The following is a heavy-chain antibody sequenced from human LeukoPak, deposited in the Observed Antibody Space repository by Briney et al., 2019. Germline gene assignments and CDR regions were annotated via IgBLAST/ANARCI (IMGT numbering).Heavy chain of an antibody. D-gene: IGHD3-10*01. CDR1: GGSISSYY. J-gene: IGHJ4*02. V-gene: IGHV4-4*07. Sequence: SETLSLTCTVSGGSISSYYWSWIRQPAGKGLEWIGRIYTSGSTNYNPSLKSRVTMSVDTSKNQFSLKLSPVTAADTAVYYCARTAWFGELSEGFDYWGQGTLVTVSS. CDR3: ARTAWFGELSEGFDY. CDR2: IYTSGST.